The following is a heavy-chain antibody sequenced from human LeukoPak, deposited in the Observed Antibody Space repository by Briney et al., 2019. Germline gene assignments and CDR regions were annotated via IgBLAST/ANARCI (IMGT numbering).Heavy chain of an antibody. CDR1: GFTFSSYD. Sequence: GGSLRLSCAASGFTFSSYDMHWVRQVTGKGLEWVSGIGTVGDTYYPGSVKGRFTISRENAKNSLYLQMNSLRAGDTAVYYCARWASRWAMGFDYWGQGTLVTVSS. D-gene: IGHD3-16*01. V-gene: IGHV3-13*01. CDR2: IGTVGDT. J-gene: IGHJ4*02. CDR3: ARWASRWAMGFDY.